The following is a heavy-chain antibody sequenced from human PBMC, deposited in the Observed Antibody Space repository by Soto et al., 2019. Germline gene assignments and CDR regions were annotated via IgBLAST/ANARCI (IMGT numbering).Heavy chain of an antibody. D-gene: IGHD3-22*01. V-gene: IGHV1-8*01. CDR2: MNPNSGNT. CDR3: ARGPPSVMIVVVMSRFDP. Sequence: ASVKVSCKASGYTFTSYDINWVRQATGQGLEWMGWMNPNSGNTGYAQKFQGRVTMTRNTSISTAYMELSSLRSEDTAVYYCARGPPSVMIVVVMSRFDPWGQGTLVTVSS. CDR1: GYTFTSYD. J-gene: IGHJ5*02.